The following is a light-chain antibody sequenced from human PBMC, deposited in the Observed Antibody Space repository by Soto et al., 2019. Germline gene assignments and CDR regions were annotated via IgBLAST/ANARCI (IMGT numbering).Light chain of an antibody. V-gene: IGKV3-20*01. CDR2: GAS. J-gene: IGKJ1*01. CDR3: HQYGSSRT. CDR1: ETVNSNY. Sequence: DILLTQSPGTLSWSPVERATLSCRASETVNSNYLAWYQHKRGQAPRLLIYGASSRATGIQDRFSGSGSGTDLTLTITRLEPEDFAIYYCHQYGSSRTFGQGTKVDIK.